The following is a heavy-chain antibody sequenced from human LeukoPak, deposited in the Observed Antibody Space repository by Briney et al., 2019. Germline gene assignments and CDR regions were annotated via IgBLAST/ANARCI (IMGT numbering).Heavy chain of an antibody. CDR1: GFTVSSNY. J-gene: IGHJ4*02. CDR3: ARADSSGYYGSYYFDY. D-gene: IGHD3-22*01. V-gene: IGHV3-66*02. CDR2: IYSGGST. Sequence: LXLSCAASGFTVSSNYMSWVRQAPGKGLEWVSVIYSGGSTYYSDSVKGRFTISRDNSKNTLYLQMNSLRAEDTAVYYCARADSSGYYGSYYFDYWGQGTLVTVSS.